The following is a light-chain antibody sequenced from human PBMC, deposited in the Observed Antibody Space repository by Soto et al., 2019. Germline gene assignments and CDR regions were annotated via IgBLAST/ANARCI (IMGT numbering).Light chain of an antibody. Sequence: DIQMTQSPSSLSASVGDRVTSSCRTSQTINNDLNWYQQRPGKAPNLLIYSSSSLLSGVRPRFSGSGSGTDFTLTISSLQPEDFATYYCQQTYITPFTFGQGTRLDIK. J-gene: IGKJ5*01. CDR3: QQTYITPFT. V-gene: IGKV1-39*01. CDR2: SSS. CDR1: QTINND.